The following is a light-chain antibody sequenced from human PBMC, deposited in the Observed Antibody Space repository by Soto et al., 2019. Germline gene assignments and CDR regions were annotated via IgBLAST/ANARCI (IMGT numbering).Light chain of an antibody. CDR3: QQYNNWPWT. J-gene: IGKJ1*01. CDR2: GAS. CDR1: QSISDT. Sequence: IAMTHSPATLSFSPGGRATLSCRASQSISDTLAWYQQKPGQAPRLLIHGASTRAPGFPARFSGSGSGTDFTLTISSLQSEDFAVYYCQQYNNWPWTFGQGTKVDIK. V-gene: IGKV3-15*01.